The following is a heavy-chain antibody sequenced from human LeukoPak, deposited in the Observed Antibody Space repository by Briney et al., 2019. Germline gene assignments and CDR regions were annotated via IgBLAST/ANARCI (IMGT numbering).Heavy chain of an antibody. V-gene: IGHV4-39*01. Sequence: PSETLSLTCTVSGGSISSSSYYWGWIRQPPGKGLEWIGSIYYSGSTYYNPSLKSRVTISVDTSKNQFSLKLSSVTAADTAVYYCARHDGYGSGSYNYYYYYMDVWGKGTTVTVSS. D-gene: IGHD3-10*01. CDR1: GGSISSSSYY. CDR3: ARHDGYGSGSYNYYYYYMDV. J-gene: IGHJ6*03. CDR2: IYYSGST.